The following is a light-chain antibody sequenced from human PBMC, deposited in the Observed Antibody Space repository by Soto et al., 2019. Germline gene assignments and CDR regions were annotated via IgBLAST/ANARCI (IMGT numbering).Light chain of an antibody. J-gene: IGKJ1*01. CDR2: DAS. Sequence: EIVLTQSPATLSLSPGERATISCRASQSVSSYLAWYQHKPGQAPRLLIYDASKRATGIQARFSGSGSGTYFTLTISSLEPEEFAVYYCQQRSNWPPTWTFGQGTKVEV. CDR3: QQRSNWPPTWT. V-gene: IGKV3-11*01. CDR1: QSVSSY.